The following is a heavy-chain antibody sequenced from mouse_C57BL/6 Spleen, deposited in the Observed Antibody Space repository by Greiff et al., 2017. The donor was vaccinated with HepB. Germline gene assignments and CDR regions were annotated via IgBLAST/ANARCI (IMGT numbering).Heavy chain of an antibody. V-gene: IGHV1-72*01. D-gene: IGHD1-1*01. J-gene: IGHJ3*01. CDR1: GYTFTSYW. CDR2: IDPNSGGT. Sequence: QVQLQQPGAELVKPGASVKLSCKASGYTFTSYWMHWVKQRPGRGLEWIGRIDPNSGGTKYNEKFKSKATLTVDKPSSTAYMQLSSLTSEDSAVYYWARSGGSYYGSSDGTWFAYWGQGTLVTVSA. CDR3: ARSGGSYYGSSDGTWFAY.